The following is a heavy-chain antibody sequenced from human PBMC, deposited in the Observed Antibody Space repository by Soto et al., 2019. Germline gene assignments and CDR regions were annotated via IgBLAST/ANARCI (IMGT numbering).Heavy chain of an antibody. D-gene: IGHD2-2*02. CDR2: ISSSSSYI. V-gene: IGHV3-21*01. Sequence: GGCRRGSGAASVFTFSSYSMNRVRQAPGKGLEWVSSISSSSSYIYYADSVKGRFTISRDNAKNSLYLQMNSLRAEDTAVYYCATAGYCSSTSCYRGYYGMDVWGQGTTVTVSS. CDR3: ATAGYCSSTSCYRGYYGMDV. CDR1: VFTFSSYS. J-gene: IGHJ6*02.